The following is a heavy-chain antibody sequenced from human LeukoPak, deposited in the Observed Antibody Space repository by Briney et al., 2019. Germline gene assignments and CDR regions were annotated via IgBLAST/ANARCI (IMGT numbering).Heavy chain of an antibody. Sequence: GASLRLSCAASGFTFSSHGMNWVRQAPGKGREWVSSVSSSSRYMYYADSVQGRFTIFRDNADNSLFLQMNGLRAEDTAVYYCARESYDSSGYYPRDFDYWGQGTLVTVSS. V-gene: IGHV3-21*01. CDR2: VSSSSRYM. CDR3: ARESYDSSGYYPRDFDY. CDR1: GFTFSSHG. J-gene: IGHJ4*02. D-gene: IGHD3-22*01.